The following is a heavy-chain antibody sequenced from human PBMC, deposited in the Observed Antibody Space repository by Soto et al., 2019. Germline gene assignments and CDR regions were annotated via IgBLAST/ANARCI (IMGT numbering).Heavy chain of an antibody. CDR1: GSTFRSSA. D-gene: IGHD3-22*01. J-gene: IGHJ4*02. V-gene: IGHV1-58*02. CDR2: VVVGSGST. Sequence: QMQLVQSGPEVKKPGTSVKVSCKASGSTFRSSAIQWVRQARGQRLEWIGWVVVGSGSTNYAPKFQERVTIRRDMATRKSYMELSSLRSEDTALYYCAADSGDDSTGYGADYWGQGTLVTVSS. CDR3: AADSGDDSTGYGADY.